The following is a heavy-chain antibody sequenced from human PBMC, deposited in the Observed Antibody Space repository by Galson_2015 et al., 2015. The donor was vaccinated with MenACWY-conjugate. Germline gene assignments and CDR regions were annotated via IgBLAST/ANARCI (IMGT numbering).Heavy chain of an antibody. CDR1: GFTFSSYA. Sequence: SLRLSCAASGFTFSSYAMHWVRQAPGKGLEWVAVISYDGSNKYYADSVKGRFTISRDNSKNTLYLQMNSLRAEDTAVYYCAREYFGGNSQNDYWGQGTLVTVSS. V-gene: IGHV3-30*04. CDR2: ISYDGSNK. CDR3: AREYFGGNSQNDY. J-gene: IGHJ4*02. D-gene: IGHD4-23*01.